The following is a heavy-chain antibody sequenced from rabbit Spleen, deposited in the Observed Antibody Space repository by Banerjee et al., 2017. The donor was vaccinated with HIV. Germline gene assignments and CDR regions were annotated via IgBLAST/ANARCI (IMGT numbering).Heavy chain of an antibody. J-gene: IGHJ4*01. CDR2: IDAGSSDRT. CDR3: ARDDGDYGGAQFNL. Sequence: QSLEESGGDLVKPEGSLTLTCTASGFTLSSYWMCWVRQAPGKGLEWIACIDAGSSDRTYYASWAKGRFTISKTSSTTVTLPMTSLTAADTATYFCARDDGDYGGAQFNLWGPGTLVTVS. CDR1: GFTLSSYW. D-gene: IGHD2-1*01. V-gene: IGHV1S40*01.